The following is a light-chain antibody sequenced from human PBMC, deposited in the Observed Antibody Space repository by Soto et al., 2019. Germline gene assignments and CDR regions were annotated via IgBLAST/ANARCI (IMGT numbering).Light chain of an antibody. CDR3: QHFYTHPPT. J-gene: IGKJ1*01. CDR1: QGISSY. Sequence: DIQMTQSPSTLPASVGDRFTITCRASQGISSYLAWYQQKPGKAPKLLIYAASTLQSGVPSRFSGSGSGTDFTLTINSLQSEDFATYLCQHFYTHPPTFGQGTKVDIK. CDR2: AAS. V-gene: IGKV1-9*01.